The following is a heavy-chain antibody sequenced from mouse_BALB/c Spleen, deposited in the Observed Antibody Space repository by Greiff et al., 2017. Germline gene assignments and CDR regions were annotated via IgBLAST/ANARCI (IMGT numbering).Heavy chain of an antibody. CDR2: IYPGNSDT. J-gene: IGHJ3*01. D-gene: IGHD2-4*01. V-gene: IGHV1-5*01. CDR3: TKIYYDYDWFAY. CDR1: GYTFTSYW. Sequence: VQLKESGTVLARPGASVKMSCKASGYTFTSYWMHWVKQRPGQGLEWIGAIYPGNSDTSYNQKFKGKAKLTAVTSTSTAYMELSSLTNEDSAVYYCTKIYYDYDWFAYWGQGTLVTVSA.